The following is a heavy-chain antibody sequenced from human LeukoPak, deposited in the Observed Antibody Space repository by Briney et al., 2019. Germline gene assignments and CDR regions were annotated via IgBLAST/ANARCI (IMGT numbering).Heavy chain of an antibody. V-gene: IGHV4-34*01. J-gene: IGHJ4*02. CDR1: GGSFSGYY. CDR2: INHSGST. Sequence: SETLSLTCAVYGGSFSGYYWSWIRQPPGKGLEWIGEINHSGSTNYNPSLKSRVTISVDTSKNQFSLKLSSVTAADTAVYYCARGAVPAADYWGQGTLVTVSS. D-gene: IGHD2-2*01. CDR3: ARGAVPAADY.